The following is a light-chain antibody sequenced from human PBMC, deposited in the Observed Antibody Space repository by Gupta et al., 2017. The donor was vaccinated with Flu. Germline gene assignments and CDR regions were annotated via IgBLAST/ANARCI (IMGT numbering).Light chain of an antibody. J-gene: IGKJ5*01. CDR1: QSISSW. CDR3: QQYNSYLIT. V-gene: IGKV1-5*03. Sequence: SPSTLSASVGDRVTITCRVSQSISSWLAWYQQKPGKAPKILTYKASSLESGVTSRFSGSGSGTEFTLTISSLQPDDFATYYCQQYNSYLITFGQGTRLEIK. CDR2: KAS.